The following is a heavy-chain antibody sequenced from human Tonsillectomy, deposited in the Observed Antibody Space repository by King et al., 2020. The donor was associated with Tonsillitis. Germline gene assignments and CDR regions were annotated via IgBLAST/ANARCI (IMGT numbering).Heavy chain of an antibody. CDR2: INHSGST. J-gene: IGHJ2*01. V-gene: IGHV4-34*01. CDR1: GGSFSGYY. Sequence: VQLQQWGAGLLKPSETLSLTCAVYGGSFSGYYWSWIRQPPGKGLEWIGEINHSGSTNYNPSLKSRVTISVYTSKNQFSLKLNSVTAADTAVYYCARVDIVVVPAALSYFDLWGRGTLVTVSS. CDR3: ARVDIVVVPAALSYFDL. D-gene: IGHD2-2*01.